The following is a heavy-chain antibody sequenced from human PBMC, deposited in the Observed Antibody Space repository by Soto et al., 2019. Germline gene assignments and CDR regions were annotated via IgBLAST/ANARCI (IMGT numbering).Heavy chain of an antibody. Sequence: PGGSLGLSCAASGLTFSNAGMTWFRQAPGKGLEWVGFIRSKVYGGTTEYAASVKGRFTISRDDSISIAYLQMNSLKTEDTAVYYCTSTIFGVVIPGGYYYGMDVWGQGTTVTVSS. V-gene: IGHV3-49*03. CDR3: TSTIFGVVIPGGYYYGMDV. D-gene: IGHD3-3*01. CDR1: GLTFSNAG. CDR2: IRSKVYGGTT. J-gene: IGHJ6*02.